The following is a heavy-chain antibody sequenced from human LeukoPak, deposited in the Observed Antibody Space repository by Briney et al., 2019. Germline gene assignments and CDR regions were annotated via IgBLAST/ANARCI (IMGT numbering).Heavy chain of an antibody. J-gene: IGHJ3*02. Sequence: GGSLRLSCAASGFTFSSYSMNWVRQAPGKGLEWVSSISSSSSYIYYADSVKGRFTISRDNAKNSLYLQMNSLRAEDTAVYYCARDLFNYDFWSGSDIWGQGTMVTVSS. CDR2: ISSSSSYI. V-gene: IGHV3-21*01. D-gene: IGHD3-3*01. CDR1: GFTFSSYS. CDR3: ARDLFNYDFWSGSDI.